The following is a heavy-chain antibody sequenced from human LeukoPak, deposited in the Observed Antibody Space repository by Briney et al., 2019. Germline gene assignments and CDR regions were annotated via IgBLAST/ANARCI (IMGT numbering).Heavy chain of an antibody. J-gene: IGHJ3*01. CDR2: ISRNGVST. CDR3: VRDLHWGGFDV. V-gene: IGHV3-64*01. Sequence: PGGSLRLSCAASGFTFSDYAMHWVRQAPGKGLEYVSAISRNGVSTYYANSVKGRFTISRDNSKNTLYLQMGSLRAEDTALYYCVRDLHWGGFDVWGQGTMVTVSS. CDR1: GFTFSDYA. D-gene: IGHD7-27*01.